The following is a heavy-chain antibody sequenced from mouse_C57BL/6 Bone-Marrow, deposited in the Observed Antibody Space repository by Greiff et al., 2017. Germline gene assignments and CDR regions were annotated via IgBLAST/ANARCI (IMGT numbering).Heavy chain of an antibody. V-gene: IGHV1-74*01. Sequence: QVHVKQPGAELVKPGASVKVSCKASGYTFTSYWMHWVKQRPGQGLEWIGRIHPSDSDTNYNQKFKGKATLTVDKSSSTAYLQLSRLTSEDSAVYDCAISYLYYFGYWGQGTTLTVSS. CDR3: AISYLYYFGY. CDR1: GYTFTSYW. D-gene: IGHD1-1*01. J-gene: IGHJ2*01. CDR2: IHPSDSDT.